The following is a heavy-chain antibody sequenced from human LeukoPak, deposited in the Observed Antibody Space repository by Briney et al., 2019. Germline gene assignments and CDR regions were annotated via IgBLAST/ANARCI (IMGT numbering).Heavy chain of an antibody. J-gene: IGHJ4*02. CDR3: ASGRQLGY. Sequence: GGSLRLSCAASGFTYSNYWMSWVRQAPGKGLEWVANIKEDGSEKYYVDSVKGRFTISRDNARNSLYLQMNSLRAEDTAVYYCASGRQLGYWGQGTLVTVSS. V-gene: IGHV3-7*01. CDR1: GFTYSNYW. CDR2: IKEDGSEK. D-gene: IGHD6-13*01.